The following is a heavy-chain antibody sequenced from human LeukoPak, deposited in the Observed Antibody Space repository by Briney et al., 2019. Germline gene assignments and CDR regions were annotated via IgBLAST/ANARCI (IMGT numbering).Heavy chain of an antibody. Sequence: ASVKVSCKVSGYILTELSMHWVRQAPGKGLEWMGGFDPEDGETIYAQKFQGRVTMTEDTSTDTAYMELSSLRSEDTAVYYCATAFGPMVRGTADYWGQGTLVTVSS. CDR3: ATAFGPMVRGTADY. CDR1: GYILTELS. J-gene: IGHJ4*02. D-gene: IGHD3-10*01. V-gene: IGHV1-24*01. CDR2: FDPEDGET.